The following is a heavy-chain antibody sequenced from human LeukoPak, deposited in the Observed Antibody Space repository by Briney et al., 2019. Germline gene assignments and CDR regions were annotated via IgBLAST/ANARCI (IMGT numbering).Heavy chain of an antibody. CDR3: AREPGYCSSTNCYARTYYFDY. Sequence: PSETLSLTCTVSGGSISSGSYYWSGIRQPPGKGLEWIGYIYYSGSTNYNPSLKSRVTISVDTSKNQFSLKLSSVTAADTAVYYCAREPGYCSSTNCYARTYYFDYWGQGTLVTVSS. V-gene: IGHV4-61*01. CDR2: IYYSGST. J-gene: IGHJ4*02. D-gene: IGHD2-2*01. CDR1: GGSISSGSYY.